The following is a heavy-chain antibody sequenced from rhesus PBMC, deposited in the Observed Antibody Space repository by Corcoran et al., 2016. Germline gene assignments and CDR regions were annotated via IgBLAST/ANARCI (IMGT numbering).Heavy chain of an antibody. J-gene: IGHJ4*01. CDR2: IIPLVGIT. V-gene: IGHV1-151*01. CDR1: GYTFSIYA. Sequence: QVQLVQSGAEVKKPGASVKLSCKASGYTFSIYAISWVRQAPGQGLEWMGGIIPLVGITNYAQKFQGRVTITADTSTSTAYMELSSLRSEYTAVYYCARGQSGYNFWSCYYTGDYWGQGVLVTVSS. CDR3: ARGQSGYNFWSCYYTGDY. D-gene: IGHD3-3*01.